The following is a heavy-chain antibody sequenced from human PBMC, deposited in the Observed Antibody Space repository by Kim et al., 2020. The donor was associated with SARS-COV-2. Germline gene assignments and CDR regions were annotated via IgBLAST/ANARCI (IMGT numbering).Heavy chain of an antibody. Sequence: PSFQGQVTISADKSISTAYLQWSSLKASDTAMYYCARLPHCGGDCWVFDYWGQGTLVTVSS. CDR3: ARLPHCGGDCWVFDY. J-gene: IGHJ4*02. D-gene: IGHD2-21*02. V-gene: IGHV5-51*01.